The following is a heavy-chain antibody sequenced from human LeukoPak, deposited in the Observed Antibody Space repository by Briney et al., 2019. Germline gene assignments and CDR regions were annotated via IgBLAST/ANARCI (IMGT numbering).Heavy chain of an antibody. Sequence: PSETLSLTCTVSGGSISSSSYYWGWIRQPPGKGLEWIGSIYYSGSTYYNPSLKSRVTISVDTSKNQFSLKLSSVTAADTAVYYCAREESVVVVPAAISTDAFDIWGQGTMVTVSS. CDR3: AREESVVVVPAAISTDAFDI. CDR1: GGSISSSSYY. J-gene: IGHJ3*02. CDR2: IYYSGST. D-gene: IGHD2-2*02. V-gene: IGHV4-39*07.